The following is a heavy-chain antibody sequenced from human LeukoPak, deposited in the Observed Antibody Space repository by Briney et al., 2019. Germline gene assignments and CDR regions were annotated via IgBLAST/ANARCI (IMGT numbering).Heavy chain of an antibody. CDR1: GFSFSSYG. CDR2: IRSDGNNK. V-gene: IGHV3-30*02. D-gene: IGHD1-20*01. J-gene: IGHJ5*02. Sequence: GGSLRLSCAGSGFSFSSYGMHWVRQAPGKGLEWMAFIRSDGNNKYYADSVKGRFTISRDNSKNTLYLQMNSLRPEDTAVYYCASAITGTWGQGTLVTVSS. CDR3: ASAITGT.